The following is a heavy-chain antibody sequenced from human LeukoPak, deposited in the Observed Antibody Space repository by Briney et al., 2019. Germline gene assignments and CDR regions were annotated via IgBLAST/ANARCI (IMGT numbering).Heavy chain of an antibody. CDR2: ISGSGGST. CDR3: AKSVTTAAYYYYYGMDV. CDR1: GFTFSSYA. J-gene: IGHJ6*02. Sequence: PGGSLRLSCAASGFTFSSYAMSWVRQAPGKGLEWVSAISGSGGSTYYADSVKGRSTISRDNSKNTLYLQMNSLRAEDTAVYYCAKSVTTAAYYYYYGMDVWGQGTTVTVSS. V-gene: IGHV3-23*01. D-gene: IGHD4-17*01.